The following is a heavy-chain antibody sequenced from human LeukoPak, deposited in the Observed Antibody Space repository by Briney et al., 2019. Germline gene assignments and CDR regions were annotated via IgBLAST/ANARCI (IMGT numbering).Heavy chain of an antibody. CDR1: GYTFTSYG. Sequence: ASVKVSCKASGYTFTSYGNSWVRQAPGQGLEWMGWISAYNGNTNYAQKLQGRVTMTTDTSTSTAYMELRSLRSDDTAVYYCARDMLYYDSSGFSDYWGQGTLVTVSS. V-gene: IGHV1-18*01. CDR2: ISAYNGNT. D-gene: IGHD3-22*01. J-gene: IGHJ4*02. CDR3: ARDMLYYDSSGFSDY.